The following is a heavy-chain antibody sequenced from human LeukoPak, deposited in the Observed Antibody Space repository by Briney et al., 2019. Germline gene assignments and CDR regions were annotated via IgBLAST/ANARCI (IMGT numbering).Heavy chain of an antibody. J-gene: IGHJ4*02. Sequence: GGSLTLSCAACGFTFNNYWMSWIRQAPGKGLKWAAHINESGSDKYYVDSVKGRFTISRDNAKNSLYLQMNSLRAEDTAVYYCVSWAGKYYETSDYSLAPSNSWGQGTLVTVSS. CDR1: GFTFNNYW. CDR3: VSWAGKYYETSDYSLAPSNS. V-gene: IGHV3-7*01. CDR2: INESGSDK. D-gene: IGHD3-22*01.